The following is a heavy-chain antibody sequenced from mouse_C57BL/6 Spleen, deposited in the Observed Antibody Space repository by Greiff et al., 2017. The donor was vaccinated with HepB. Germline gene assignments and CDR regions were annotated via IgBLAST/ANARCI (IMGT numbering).Heavy chain of an antibody. V-gene: IGHV1-54*01. Sequence: VQLQQSGAELVRPGTSVKVSCKASGYAFTNYLIEWVKQRPGQGLEWIGVINPGSGGTNYNEKFKGKATLTADKSSSTAYMQLSRLTSEDSAVYFCARKEGYDYDVPLYFDYWGQGTTLTVSS. CDR1: GYAFTNYL. CDR2: INPGSGGT. J-gene: IGHJ2*01. D-gene: IGHD2-4*01. CDR3: ARKEGYDYDVPLYFDY.